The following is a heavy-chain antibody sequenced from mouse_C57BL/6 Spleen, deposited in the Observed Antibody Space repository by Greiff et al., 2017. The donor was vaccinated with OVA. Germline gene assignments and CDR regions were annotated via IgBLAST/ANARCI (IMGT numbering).Heavy chain of an antibody. D-gene: IGHD2-3*01. J-gene: IGHJ4*01. V-gene: IGHV1-59*01. Sequence: QVQLQQPGAELVRPGTSVKLSCKASGYTFTSYWMHWVKQRPGQGLEWIGVIDPSDSYTNYNQKFKGKATLTVDTSSSTAYMQLSSLTSEYSAVYYCARRGAYDGYYVAMDYWGQGTSVTVSS. CDR2: IDPSDSYT. CDR1: GYTFTSYW. CDR3: ARRGAYDGYYVAMDY.